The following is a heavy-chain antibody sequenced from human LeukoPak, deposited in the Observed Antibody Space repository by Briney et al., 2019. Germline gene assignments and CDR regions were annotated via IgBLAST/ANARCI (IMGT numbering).Heavy chain of an antibody. CDR2: TYSGGST. CDR1: GFTVSSNY. V-gene: IGHV3-66*02. D-gene: IGHD6-19*01. CDR3: ARAAVAVDWFDP. J-gene: IGHJ5*02. Sequence: GGSLRLSCAASGFTVSSNYMSWVRQAPGKGLEWVSVTYSGGSTYYADSVKGRFTISRDNSKNTLYLQMNSLRAEDTAVYYCARAAVAVDWFDPWRQGTLVTVSS.